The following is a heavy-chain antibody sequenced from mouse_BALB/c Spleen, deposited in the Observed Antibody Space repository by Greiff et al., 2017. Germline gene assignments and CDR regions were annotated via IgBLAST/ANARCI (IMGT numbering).Heavy chain of an antibody. D-gene: IGHD1-2*01. CDR3: ARNYYGYYAMDY. Sequence: EVMLVESGGGLVQPGGSLKLSCAASGFTFSSYGMSWVRQTPDKRLELVATINSNGGSTYYPDSVTGRFTISRDNAKNTLYLQMSRLKSEDTAMYYGARNYYGYYAMDYWGQGTSVTVSS. V-gene: IGHV5-6-3*01. J-gene: IGHJ4*01. CDR1: GFTFSSYG. CDR2: INSNGGST.